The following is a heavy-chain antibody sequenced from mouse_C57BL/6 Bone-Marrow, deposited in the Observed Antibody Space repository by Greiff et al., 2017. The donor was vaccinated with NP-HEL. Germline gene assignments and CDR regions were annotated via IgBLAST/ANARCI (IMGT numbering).Heavy chain of an antibody. CDR1: GFTFSSYA. D-gene: IGHD2-2*01. Sequence: EVMLVESGGGLVKPGGSLKLSCAASGFTFSSYAMSWVRQTPEKRLEWVATISDGGSYTYYPDNVKGRFTISRDNAKNNLYLQMSHLKSEDTAMYYCARATMVTTGLTYFDYWGQGTTLTVSS. CDR3: ARATMVTTGLTYFDY. J-gene: IGHJ2*01. CDR2: ISDGGSYT. V-gene: IGHV5-4*03.